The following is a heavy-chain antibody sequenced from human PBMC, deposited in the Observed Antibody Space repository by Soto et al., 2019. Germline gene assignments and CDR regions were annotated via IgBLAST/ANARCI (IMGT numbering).Heavy chain of an antibody. D-gene: IGHD2-15*01. V-gene: IGHV1-46*01. CDR3: ARDLCSGGSCYSTEDHFDY. CDR1: GYTFTSYY. Sequence: ASVKVSCKASGYTFTSYYMHWVRQAPGQGLEWMGIINPSGGSTSYAQKFQGRVTMTRDTSTSTVYMGLSSLRSEDTAVYYCARDLCSGGSCYSTEDHFDYWGQGTLVTVS. CDR2: INPSGGST. J-gene: IGHJ4*02.